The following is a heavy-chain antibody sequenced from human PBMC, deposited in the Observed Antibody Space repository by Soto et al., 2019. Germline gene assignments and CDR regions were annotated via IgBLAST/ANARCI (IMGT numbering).Heavy chain of an antibody. J-gene: IGHJ4*02. Sequence: QVQLVESGGGVVQPGRSLRLSCAASGFTFSSYGMHWVRQAPGKGLEWVAVIWYDGSNKYYADSVKGRFTISRDKSKNTLYLQMNSLRAEDTAVYYCARDDDNWNEYYFDYWGQGTLVTVSS. CDR3: ARDDDNWNEYYFDY. V-gene: IGHV3-33*01. D-gene: IGHD1-1*01. CDR2: IWYDGSNK. CDR1: GFTFSSYG.